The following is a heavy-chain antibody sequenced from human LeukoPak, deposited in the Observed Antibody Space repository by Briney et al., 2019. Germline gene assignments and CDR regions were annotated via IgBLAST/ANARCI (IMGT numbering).Heavy chain of an antibody. Sequence: GGSLRLSCAASGFTFSSYWMHWVRQAPEKGLVWVSRINSDGSSRSYADSVKGRFTISRDNAKNTLYLQMSSLRAEDTAVYYCARCRYSDSYPDYWGQGTLVTVSS. CDR3: ARCRYSDSYPDY. D-gene: IGHD1-26*01. CDR1: GFTFSSYW. J-gene: IGHJ4*02. V-gene: IGHV3-74*01. CDR2: INSDGSSR.